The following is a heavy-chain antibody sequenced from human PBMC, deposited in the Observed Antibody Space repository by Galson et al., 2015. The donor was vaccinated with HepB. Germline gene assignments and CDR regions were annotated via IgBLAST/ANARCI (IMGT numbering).Heavy chain of an antibody. J-gene: IGHJ4*02. V-gene: IGHV3-9*01. CDR2: ISWNSGSR. D-gene: IGHD2-2*01. CDR1: GLTFEDYV. CDR3: AKDRGSTNPSYCFDG. Sequence: SLRLSCAASGLTFEDYVMHWVRQVPGKGLEWVSGISWNSGSRGYADSVQGRFTISRDNAKNSLYLQMDSLRPEDAALYYCAKDRGSTNPSYCFDGWGQGTLVTVSS.